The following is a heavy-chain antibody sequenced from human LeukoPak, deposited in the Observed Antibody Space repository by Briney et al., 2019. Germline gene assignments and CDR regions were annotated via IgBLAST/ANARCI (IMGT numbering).Heavy chain of an antibody. CDR2: IDAGGGST. CDR1: GFTFGSYA. V-gene: IGHV3-23*01. CDR3: AKGSGSGWYGWFAP. D-gene: IGHD6-19*01. J-gene: IGHJ5*02. Sequence: SGGSLRLSCAASGFTFGSYAMTWVRQAPGKGLEWVSSIDAGGGSTYYADSVKGRFTISRDTSKNTFYLQMNTLRADDTAVYYCAKGSGSGWYGWFAPWGQGTLVTVSS.